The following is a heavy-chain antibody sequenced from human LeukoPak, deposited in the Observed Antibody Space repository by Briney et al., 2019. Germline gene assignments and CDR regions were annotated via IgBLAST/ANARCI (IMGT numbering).Heavy chain of an antibody. V-gene: IGHV3-7*01. J-gene: IGHJ6*03. D-gene: IGHD3-3*01. Sequence: PGGPLRLSCAASGITFSSYWMSWVRQAPGKGQEWVANIKQDGSEKYYVDSVKGRFTISRDNAKNSLYLQMNSLRAEDTAVYYCARKNYDFWSGWDYYHYYMDVWGKGTTVTVSS. CDR3: ARKNYDFWSGWDYYHYYMDV. CDR2: IKQDGSEK. CDR1: GITFSSYW.